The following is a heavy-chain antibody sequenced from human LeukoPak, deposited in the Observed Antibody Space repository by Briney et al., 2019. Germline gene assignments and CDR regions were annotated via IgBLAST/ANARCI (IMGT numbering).Heavy chain of an antibody. CDR3: ARDWYSSSWYNTHYYYGMDV. J-gene: IGHJ6*02. CDR1: GFTFSSYS. Sequence: NPGGSLRLSCAASGFTFSSYSMNWVRQAPGKGLEWVSSISSSGSYIYYADSVKGRFTISRDNAKNSLYLQMNSLRAEDTAVYYCARDWYSSSWYNTHYYYGMDVWGQGTTVTVSS. CDR2: ISSSGSYI. V-gene: IGHV3-21*01. D-gene: IGHD6-13*01.